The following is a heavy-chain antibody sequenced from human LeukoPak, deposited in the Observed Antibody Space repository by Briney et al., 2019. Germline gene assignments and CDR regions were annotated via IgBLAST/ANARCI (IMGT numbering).Heavy chain of an antibody. CDR3: ARGIAVAGGFDY. J-gene: IGHJ4*02. D-gene: IGHD6-19*01. CDR2: IYYSGST. Sequence: SETLSLTCTVSGGSISSSSYYWGWIRQPPGEGLEWIGSIYYSGSTNYNPSLKSRVTISVDTSENRFSLKLSSVTAADTAVYYCARGIAVAGGFDYWGQGTLVTVSS. V-gene: IGHV4-39*07. CDR1: GGSISSSSYY.